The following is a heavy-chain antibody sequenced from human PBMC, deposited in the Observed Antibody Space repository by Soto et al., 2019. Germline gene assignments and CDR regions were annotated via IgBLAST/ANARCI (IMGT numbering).Heavy chain of an antibody. CDR2: IFPGDSDT. V-gene: IGHV5-51*01. CDR1: GFSLNTYW. Sequence: PGEPLKISCKASGFSLNTYWIAWVRQMPGKGLEWMGAIFPGDSDTKYSPSFEGQVTISADRSTSTAFVQWDSLRASDSAIYFCARQGRPDSGSGYYYELGVWRQRTTFTVCS. D-gene: IGHD3-3*01. CDR3: ARQGRPDSGSGYYYELGV. J-gene: IGHJ6*02.